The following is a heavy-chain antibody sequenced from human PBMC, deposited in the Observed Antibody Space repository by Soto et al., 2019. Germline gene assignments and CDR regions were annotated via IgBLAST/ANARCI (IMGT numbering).Heavy chain of an antibody. CDR2: ISDHNGKT. Sequence: QVQLVQSGAEEKKPGASVKVSCKASGYTFNTYGIGWVRQAPGQGLEWMGWISDHNGKTTYAQKFQDRVTLTTDTSTDTAYMELRSLRSDDSAVYYCARADIAEAYPFDIWGQGTMVTVSS. CDR3: ARADIAEAYPFDI. V-gene: IGHV1-18*01. J-gene: IGHJ3*02. CDR1: GYTFNTYG. D-gene: IGHD6-13*01.